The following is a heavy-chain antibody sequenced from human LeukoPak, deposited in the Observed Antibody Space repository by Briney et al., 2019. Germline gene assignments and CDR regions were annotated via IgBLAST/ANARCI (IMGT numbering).Heavy chain of an antibody. CDR1: GGTFSSYA. J-gene: IGHJ6*03. Sequence: GASVKVSCKASGGTFSSYAISWVRQAPGQGLEWMGGIIPIFGTTNYAQKFQGRVTITADESTSTAFMELSSLRSEDTAVYFCATTHYSSYWDNRAHYYYYYMDVWGKGTTVTVSS. CDR3: ATTHYSSYWDNRAHYYYYYMDV. V-gene: IGHV1-69*13. CDR2: IIPIFGTT. D-gene: IGHD6-6*01.